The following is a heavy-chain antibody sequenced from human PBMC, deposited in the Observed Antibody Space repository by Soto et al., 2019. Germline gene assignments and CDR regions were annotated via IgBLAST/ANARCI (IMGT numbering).Heavy chain of an antibody. CDR2: ISSSSSYT. CDR1: GFTFSDYY. CDR3: ARVRALAAEGMDV. V-gene: IGHV3-11*05. Sequence: GGSLRLSCAASGFTFSDYYMIWIRQAPGKGLKWVSYISSSSSYTNYADSVKGRFTISRDNAKNSLYLQMNSLRADDTAVYYCARVRALAAEGMDVWGQGTTVTVS. D-gene: IGHD6-19*01. J-gene: IGHJ6*02.